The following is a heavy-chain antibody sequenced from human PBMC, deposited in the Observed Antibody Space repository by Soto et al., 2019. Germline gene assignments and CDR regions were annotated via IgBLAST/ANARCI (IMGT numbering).Heavy chain of an antibody. J-gene: IGHJ4*02. CDR2: IIPIFGTA. CDR3: ARDGEATYYYDSSGYSHFDY. Sequence: GASVKVSCKASGGTFSSYAISWVRQAPGQGLEWMGGIIPIFGTANYAQKFQGRVTITADESTSTAYMELSSLRSEDTAVYYCARDGEATYYYDSSGYSHFDYWGQGTLVTVSS. V-gene: IGHV1-69*13. CDR1: GGTFSSYA. D-gene: IGHD3-22*01.